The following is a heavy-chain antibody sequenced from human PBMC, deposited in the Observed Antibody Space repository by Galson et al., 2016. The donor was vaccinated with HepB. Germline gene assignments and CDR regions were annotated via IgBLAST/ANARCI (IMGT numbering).Heavy chain of an antibody. V-gene: IGHV3-11*06. CDR3: ARDRGENYESSGYHDY. CDR1: GFTFSDYY. CDR2: ISGSGFST. Sequence: SLRLSCAASGFTFSDYYMSWIRQAPGKGLEWVSFISGSGFSTNYAGSVRGRFTISRDIAKNSVHLEMNNLRAEDTDFSYCARDRGENYESSGYHDYWGQGALVTVSS. D-gene: IGHD3-22*01. J-gene: IGHJ4*02.